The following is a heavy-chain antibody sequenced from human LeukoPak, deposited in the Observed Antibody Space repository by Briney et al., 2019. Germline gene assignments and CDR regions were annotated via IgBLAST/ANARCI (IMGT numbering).Heavy chain of an antibody. V-gene: IGHV3-30*02. CDR1: GFTFSTYG. Sequence: GGSLRLSCAASGFTFSTYGMHRVSQAPGKGLEWVAFIRYDGRNKYYADSVKGRFTISRDNSKNTLYLQMNSLRAEDTAVYYCAREITFGGVIVSWGQGTLVTVSS. CDR3: AREITFGGVIVS. D-gene: IGHD3-16*02. CDR2: IRYDGRNK. J-gene: IGHJ4*02.